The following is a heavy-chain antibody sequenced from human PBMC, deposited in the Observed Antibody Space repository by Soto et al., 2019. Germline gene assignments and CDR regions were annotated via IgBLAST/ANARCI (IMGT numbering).Heavy chain of an antibody. CDR3: ARWSYLDY. D-gene: IGHD3-3*01. V-gene: IGHV3-23*01. CDR1: GFIFGSYA. CDR2: ISGSDGKT. J-gene: IGHJ4*02. Sequence: GGSLGLSSAASGFIFGSYALSWVRQAPGKGLEWVSTISGSDGKTFYADSVKGRFPISRDASQSNLYLQMNSLRADDTAMYYCARWSYLDYWGQGTRVTVSS.